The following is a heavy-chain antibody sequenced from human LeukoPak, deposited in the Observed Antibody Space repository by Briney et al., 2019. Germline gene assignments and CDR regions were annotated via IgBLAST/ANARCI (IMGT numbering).Heavy chain of an antibody. CDR3: ATPHRGCSRGSCYNYFDP. V-gene: IGHV4-39*01. D-gene: IGHD2-15*01. Sequence: PSETLSLTCTVSGGSISSSSYYWGWIRQPPGKGLEWIGTIYYSGSTYYNPSLKSRVTISVDTSKNQFSLKLSSVTAADTAVYYCATPHRGCSRGSCYNYFDPWGQGTLVTVSS. J-gene: IGHJ5*02. CDR1: GGSISSSSYY. CDR2: IYYSGST.